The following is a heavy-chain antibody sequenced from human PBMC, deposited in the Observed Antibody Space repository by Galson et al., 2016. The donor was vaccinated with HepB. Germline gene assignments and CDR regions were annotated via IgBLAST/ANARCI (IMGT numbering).Heavy chain of an antibody. CDR3: ARTTFCGGGACYSDDI. D-gene: IGHD2-21*01. V-gene: IGHV1-18*04. Sequence: SVKVSCKASGYTFITYGINWVRQAPGQGLEWLGWISANNGDTNFAQKVHGRVTLTTDTSTNTVYLELRSLRSDDTAVYFCARTTFCGGGACYSDDIWGLGTMVTVSS. J-gene: IGHJ3*02. CDR1: GYTFITYG. CDR2: ISANNGDT.